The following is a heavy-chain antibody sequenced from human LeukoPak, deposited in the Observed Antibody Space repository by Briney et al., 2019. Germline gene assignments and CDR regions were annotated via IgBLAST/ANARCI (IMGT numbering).Heavy chain of an antibody. J-gene: IGHJ4*02. CDR3: AKAYRLLWFGIDY. Sequence: GGSLRLSCAASGFTFSTYTMSWVRQAPGKGLEWVSAIVGSGGSTYYADSVEGRFTISRDNSKDTLYLQMSGLRAEDTAVYYCAKAYRLLWFGIDYWGQGTLVTVSS. CDR1: GFTFSTYT. V-gene: IGHV3-23*01. CDR2: IVGSGGST. D-gene: IGHD3-10*01.